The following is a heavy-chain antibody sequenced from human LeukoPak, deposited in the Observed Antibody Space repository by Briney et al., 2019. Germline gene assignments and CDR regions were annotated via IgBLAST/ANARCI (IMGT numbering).Heavy chain of an antibody. Sequence: SETLSLTCTVSGGSLTNYYWAWIRQPPGKGLEWIGYIYYSGGTKYNPSLTSRLTISVDSSKSQFSLILNSVTAADTAVYYCARQPVGGHCFDSWGQGTLVTVSS. CDR1: GGSLTNYY. V-gene: IGHV4-59*08. CDR3: ARQPVGGHCFDS. CDR2: IYYSGGT. J-gene: IGHJ4*02. D-gene: IGHD1-26*01.